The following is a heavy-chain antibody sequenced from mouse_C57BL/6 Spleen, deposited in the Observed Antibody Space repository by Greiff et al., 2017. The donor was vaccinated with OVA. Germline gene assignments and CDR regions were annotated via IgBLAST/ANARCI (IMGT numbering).Heavy chain of an antibody. Sequence: QVQLQQSGAELARPGASVKLSCKASGYTFTSYGISWVKQRTGQGLEWIGEIYPRSGNTYYNEKFKGKSTMTADKSSSTAYMELRSLTYEDSAVYFCARCRDDYPCYGMDYWGQGTSVTVSS. V-gene: IGHV1-81*01. J-gene: IGHJ4*01. CDR1: GYTFTSYG. D-gene: IGHD2-4*01. CDR2: IYPRSGNT. CDR3: ARCRDDYPCYGMDY.